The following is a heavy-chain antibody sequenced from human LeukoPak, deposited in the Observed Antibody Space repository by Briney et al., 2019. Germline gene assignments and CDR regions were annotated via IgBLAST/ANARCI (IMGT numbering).Heavy chain of an antibody. Sequence: GGSLRLSCAASGFTFSSYAMSWVRQAPGKGLEWVSAISGSGGSTYYADSVKGRFTISRDNSKNTLYLQMNSLRAEDTAVYYCAKAGAMVRGVKGAYYFDYWGQGTLVTVSS. CDR1: GFTFSSYA. CDR2: ISGSGGST. J-gene: IGHJ4*02. CDR3: AKAGAMVRGVKGAYYFDY. V-gene: IGHV3-23*01. D-gene: IGHD3-10*01.